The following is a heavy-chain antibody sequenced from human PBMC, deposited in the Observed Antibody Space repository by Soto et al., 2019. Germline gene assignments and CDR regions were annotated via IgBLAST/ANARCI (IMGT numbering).Heavy chain of an antibody. D-gene: IGHD3-10*01. CDR2: IRSKANSYAT. CDR1: GFTFSGSA. J-gene: IGHJ6*04. CDR3: TSTYYYGSGRDYGMDV. Sequence: EVQLVESGGGLVQPGGSLKLSCAASGFTFSGSAMHWVRQASGKGLEWVGRIRSKANSYATAYAASVKGRFTISRDDSKNTAYLQMNSLKTEDTAVYYCTSTYYYGSGRDYGMDVWGKGTTVTVSS. V-gene: IGHV3-73*02.